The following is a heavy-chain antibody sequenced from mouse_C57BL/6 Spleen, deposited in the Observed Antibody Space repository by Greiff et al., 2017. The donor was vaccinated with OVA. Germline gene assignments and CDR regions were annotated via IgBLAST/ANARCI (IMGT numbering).Heavy chain of an antibody. Sequence: EVQVVESGPGMVKPSQSLSLTCTVTGYSITSGYDWHWIRHFPGNKLEWMGYISYSGSTNYNPSLKSRISITHDTSKNHFFLKLNSVTTEDTATYCCARGYDGYPYAMDYWGQVTSVTVSS. D-gene: IGHD2-3*01. J-gene: IGHJ4*01. CDR2: ISYSGST. CDR3: ARGYDGYPYAMDY. CDR1: GYSITSGYD. V-gene: IGHV3-1*01.